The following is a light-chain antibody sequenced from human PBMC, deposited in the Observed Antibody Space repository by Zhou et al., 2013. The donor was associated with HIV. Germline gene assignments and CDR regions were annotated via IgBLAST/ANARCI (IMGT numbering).Light chain of an antibody. CDR2: KAS. CDR1: QTISNY. V-gene: IGKV1-6*02. J-gene: IGKJ1*01. CDR3: QQYYNYPWT. Sequence: IQMTQSPSSLSASAGDRVTITCRASQTISNYLNWYQQKPGKAPTLLIYKASNLQSGVPSRFSGSGSGTEFTLTISCLQSEDFATYYCQQYYNYPWTFGQGTKVAI.